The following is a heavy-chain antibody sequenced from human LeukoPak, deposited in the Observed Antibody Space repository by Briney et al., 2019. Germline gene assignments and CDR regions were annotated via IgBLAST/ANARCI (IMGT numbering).Heavy chain of an antibody. CDR2: ISAYNGNT. Sequence: ASVKVSCKASGYTFTNYGISWVRQAPGQGLEWMGWISAYNGNTNYAQKLQGRVTMTTDTSTRTAYMDLRSLRSDDTAVYYCARDDEGGYYDSSGYYTWGAFDIWGQGTMVTVSS. CDR3: ARDDEGGYYDSSGYYTWGAFDI. V-gene: IGHV1-18*01. J-gene: IGHJ3*02. D-gene: IGHD3-22*01. CDR1: GYTFTNYG.